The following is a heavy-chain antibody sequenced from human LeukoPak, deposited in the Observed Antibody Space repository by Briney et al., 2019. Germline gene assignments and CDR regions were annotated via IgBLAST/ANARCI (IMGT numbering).Heavy chain of an antibody. CDR1: GYTFTDYN. CDR3: ARDRGELRFLEWPAFGY. D-gene: IGHD3-3*01. CDR2: ISTYNGNT. J-gene: IGHJ4*02. V-gene: IGHV1-18*01. Sequence: ASVKVSCKASGYTFTDYNFSWVRQAPGQGLEWMGWISTYNGNTKYAQNLQGRVTMTTDTSTGTAYMELRSLRSDDTAVYYCARDRGELRFLEWPAFGYWGQGTLVTVSS.